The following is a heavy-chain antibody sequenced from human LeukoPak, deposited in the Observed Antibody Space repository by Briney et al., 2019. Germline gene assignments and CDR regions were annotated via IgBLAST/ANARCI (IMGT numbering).Heavy chain of an antibody. Sequence: SETLSLTCTVSRGSISSGDYYWSWIRQPPGKGREWSGYIYYSGSTYYTPSLKSRVTISVDTTKKHLALKVISVPPADTAVYYCAKGSPPIKWELPPFAYWGEGTLVTVSS. D-gene: IGHD1-26*01. J-gene: IGHJ4*02. V-gene: IGHV4-30-4*08. CDR2: IYYSGST. CDR1: RGSISSGDYY. CDR3: AKGSPPIKWELPPFAY.